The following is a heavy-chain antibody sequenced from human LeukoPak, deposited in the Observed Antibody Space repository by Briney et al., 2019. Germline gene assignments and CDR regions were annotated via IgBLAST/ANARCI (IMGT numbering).Heavy chain of an antibody. D-gene: IGHD3-10*01. CDR3: ARELGGRITMVRGVTLAGY. J-gene: IGHJ4*02. Sequence: GASVKVSCKASGYTFTSYAMHWVRQAPGQRLEWMGWINAGNGNTKYSQKFQGRVTITRDTSASTAYTELSSLRSEDTAVYYCARELGGRITMVRGVTLAGYWGQGTLVTVSS. CDR2: INAGNGNT. V-gene: IGHV1-3*01. CDR1: GYTFTSYA.